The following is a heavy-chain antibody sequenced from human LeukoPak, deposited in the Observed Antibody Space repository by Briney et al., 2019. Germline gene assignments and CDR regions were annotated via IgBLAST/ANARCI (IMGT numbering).Heavy chain of an antibody. Sequence: SVKVSCKASGYTFISYGITWVRQAPGQGLEWVGGIIPIFGTANYAQKFQGRVTITADESTSTAYMELSSLRSEDTAVYYCARRGAGDSSGYYLDYWGQGTLVTVSS. J-gene: IGHJ4*02. V-gene: IGHV1-69*13. CDR1: GYTFISYG. CDR2: IIPIFGTA. CDR3: ARRGAGDSSGYYLDY. D-gene: IGHD3-22*01.